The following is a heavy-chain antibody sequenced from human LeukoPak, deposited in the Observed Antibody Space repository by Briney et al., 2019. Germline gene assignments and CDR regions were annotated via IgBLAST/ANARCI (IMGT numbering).Heavy chain of an antibody. Sequence: GGSLRLSCAASGFTVSSNYMSWVRQAPGKGLEWVSVIYSGGSTYYADSVKGRFTISRDNSKNTLYLQMNSLRAEDTAVYYCARGHYDSSGYRALVYWGQETIVTVSS. CDR2: IYSGGST. CDR3: ARGHYDSSGYRALVY. J-gene: IGHJ4*02. D-gene: IGHD3-22*01. V-gene: IGHV3-66*01. CDR1: GFTVSSNY.